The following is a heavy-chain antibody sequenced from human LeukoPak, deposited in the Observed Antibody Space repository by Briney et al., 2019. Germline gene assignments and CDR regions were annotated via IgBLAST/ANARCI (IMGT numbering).Heavy chain of an antibody. CDR1: GYTFSSYD. Sequence: ASVKVSCKASGYTFSSYDINWVRQATGQGLEWMGWMSPNSGNTGYAQKFQGRVTMTRNTSISTAYMELSSLRSEDTAVYYCARGSHSSRWSSPDYWGQGTLVTVSS. D-gene: IGHD6-13*01. CDR2: MSPNSGNT. J-gene: IGHJ4*02. CDR3: ARGSHSSRWSSPDY. V-gene: IGHV1-8*01.